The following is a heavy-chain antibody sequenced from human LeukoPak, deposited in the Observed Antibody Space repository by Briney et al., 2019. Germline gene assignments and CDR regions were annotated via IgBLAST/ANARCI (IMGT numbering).Heavy chain of an antibody. CDR2: ISSTSSLI. V-gene: IGHV3-21*01. CDR3: ATDLGSSRPNF. J-gene: IGHJ4*02. Sequence: GGSLRLSCAASGFTFSSFNMNWVRQAPGKGLEWVSSISSTSSLIWYADSLKGRFTISRDNAKNSLYLQMDSLRAEDTAVYYCATDLGSSRPNFWGQGILVTVSS. D-gene: IGHD6-13*01. CDR1: GFTFSSFN.